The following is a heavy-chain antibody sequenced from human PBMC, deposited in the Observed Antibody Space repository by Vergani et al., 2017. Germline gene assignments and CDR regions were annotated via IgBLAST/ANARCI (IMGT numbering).Heavy chain of an antibody. D-gene: IGHD5-24*01. V-gene: IGHV3-11*06. Sequence: QVQLVESGGGLVKPGGSLRLSCAASGFTFSDYYMSWIRQAPGKGLEWVSYISSSSSYIYYADSVKGRFPISRDNAKNSLYLQMNSMRAEDTAVYYCARERSYNYEDAFDYWGQGTLVTVSS. CDR2: ISSSSSYI. CDR3: ARERSYNYEDAFDY. J-gene: IGHJ4*02. CDR1: GFTFSDYY.